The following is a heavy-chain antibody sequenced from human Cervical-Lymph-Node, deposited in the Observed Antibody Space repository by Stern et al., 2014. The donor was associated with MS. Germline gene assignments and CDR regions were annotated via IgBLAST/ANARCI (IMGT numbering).Heavy chain of an antibody. J-gene: IGHJ5*02. CDR1: GFTFSDSS. V-gene: IGHV1-58*01. CDR3: AAEVECTGSTCSFGGFDP. CDR2: IVVGSGHT. D-gene: IGHD2-8*02. Sequence: QMQLVQSGPEVKKPGTSLKLSCKASGFTFSDSSVQWVRQARGQRLEWIAWIVVGSGHTNYAEKFQDRVTISTDMSTSTAHMELRSLRSDDTATYYCAAEVECTGSTCSFGGFDPWGQGTLVTVSS.